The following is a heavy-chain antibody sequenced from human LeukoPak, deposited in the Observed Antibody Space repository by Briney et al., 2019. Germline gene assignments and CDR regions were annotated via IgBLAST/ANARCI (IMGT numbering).Heavy chain of an antibody. Sequence: PGGSLRLSCAASGFTFDDYAMHWVRQAPGKGLEWVSGISWNSGSIGYVDSVKGRLTIARDNAKNSLFLQMNSLRAEDTAVYYCAREALGYRGYDPDYFDPWGQGTLVIVSS. V-gene: IGHV3-9*01. CDR3: AREALGYRGYDPDYFDP. CDR1: GFTFDDYA. CDR2: ISWNSGSI. D-gene: IGHD5-12*01. J-gene: IGHJ4*02.